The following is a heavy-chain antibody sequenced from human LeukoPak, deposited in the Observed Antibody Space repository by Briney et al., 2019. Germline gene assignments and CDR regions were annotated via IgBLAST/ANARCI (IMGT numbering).Heavy chain of an antibody. Sequence: PGGSLRLSCAASGFTFSSYWMSWVRQAPGKGLEWVANIKQDGSEKYFVDSVKGRFTISRDNAKNSLYLQMNSLRAEDTAVYYCARDSEVYCYGSSCYLLDYWGQGTLVTVSS. J-gene: IGHJ4*02. D-gene: IGHD3-22*01. CDR3: ARDSEVYCYGSSCYLLDY. V-gene: IGHV3-7*03. CDR1: GFTFSSYW. CDR2: IKQDGSEK.